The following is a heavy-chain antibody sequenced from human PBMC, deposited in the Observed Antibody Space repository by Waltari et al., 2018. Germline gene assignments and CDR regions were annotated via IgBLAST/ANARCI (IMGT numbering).Heavy chain of an antibody. J-gene: IGHJ4*02. CDR1: GFTFRSYS. V-gene: IGHV3-21*01. CDR2: ISSSSSYI. D-gene: IGHD2-8*01. CDR3: AAQLRVDY. Sequence: EVQLVESGGGLVKPGGSLRLSCAASGFTFRSYSMNWVRQAPGKGLEWVSSISSSSSYIYYADSVKGRFTISRDNAKNSLYLQMNSLRAEDTAVYYCAAQLRVDYWGQGTLVTVSS.